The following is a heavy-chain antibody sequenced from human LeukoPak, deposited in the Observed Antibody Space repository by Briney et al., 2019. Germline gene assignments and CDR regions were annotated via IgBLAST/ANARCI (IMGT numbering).Heavy chain of an antibody. CDR3: AKDSYYYGSGSSIYWDY. CDR1: GFTFSTYW. CDR2: ISGSGGST. V-gene: IGHV3-23*01. J-gene: IGHJ4*02. D-gene: IGHD3-10*01. Sequence: PGGSLRLSCAASGFTFSTYWMHWVRQAPGKGLEWVSAISGSGGSTYYADSVKGRFTISRDNSKNTLYLQMNSLRAEDTAVYYCAKDSYYYGSGSSIYWDYWGQGTLVTVSS.